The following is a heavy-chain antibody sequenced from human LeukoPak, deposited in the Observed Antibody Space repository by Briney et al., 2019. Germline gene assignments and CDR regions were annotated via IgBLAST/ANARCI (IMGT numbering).Heavy chain of an antibody. CDR2: IYYSGST. CDR3: ARGRGYSYNYYYYMDV. D-gene: IGHD5-18*01. CDR1: GGSISSYY. J-gene: IGHJ6*03. V-gene: IGHV4-59*01. Sequence: KPSETLSLTCTVSGGSISSYYWSWIRQPPGKGLEWIGYIYYSGSTNYNPSLKSRVTISVDTSKNQFSLKLSSVTAADTAVYYCARGRGYSYNYYYYMDVWGKGTTVTVSS.